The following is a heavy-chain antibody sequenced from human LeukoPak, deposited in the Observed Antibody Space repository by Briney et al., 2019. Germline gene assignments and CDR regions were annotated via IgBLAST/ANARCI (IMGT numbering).Heavy chain of an antibody. D-gene: IGHD3-22*01. CDR1: GDSISSHY. CDR2: IYNSGST. J-gene: IGHJ4*02. V-gene: IGHV4-59*11. CDR3: ARGHYYDSSGDY. Sequence: SETLSLTCTVSGDSISSHYWSWIRQPPGKGLEWIGYIYNSGSTNYNPSLKSRVTISVDTSKNQFFLNLSSVTAADTAVYYCARGHYYDSSGDYWGQGTLVTVSS.